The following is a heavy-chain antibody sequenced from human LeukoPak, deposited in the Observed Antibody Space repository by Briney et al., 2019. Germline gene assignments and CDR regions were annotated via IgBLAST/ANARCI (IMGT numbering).Heavy chain of an antibody. CDR2: TYYRSKWYN. CDR3: ARAYYYDSRGYYSSYYFDY. J-gene: IGHJ4*02. CDR1: GDSVSSNSAA. D-gene: IGHD3-22*01. V-gene: IGHV6-1*01. Sequence: SQTLSLTCAISGDSVSSNSAAWNWIRQSPSRGLECLGRTYYRSKWYNDYAVSVRSRITINPDTSKNQFSLQLNSVTPEDTAVYYCARAYYYDSRGYYSSYYFDYWGQGTLVTVSS.